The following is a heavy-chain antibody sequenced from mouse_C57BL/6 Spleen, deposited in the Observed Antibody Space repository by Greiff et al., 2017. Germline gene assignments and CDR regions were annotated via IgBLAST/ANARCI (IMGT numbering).Heavy chain of an antibody. D-gene: IGHD3-3*01. Sequence: QVQLQQSGAELVRPGASVTLSCKASGYTFTDYEMHWVKQTPVHGLEWIGAIDPETGGSAYNQKFKGKAILTADKSSSTAYMELRSRTSEDSAVYYCTREGDVDYWGQGTSVTVSA. CDR1: GYTFTDYE. CDR3: TREGDVDY. CDR2: IDPETGGS. V-gene: IGHV1-15*01. J-gene: IGHJ4*01.